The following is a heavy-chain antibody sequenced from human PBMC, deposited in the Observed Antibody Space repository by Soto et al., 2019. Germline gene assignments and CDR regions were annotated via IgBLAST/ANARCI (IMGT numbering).Heavy chain of an antibody. CDR2: IYYRSKWYN. V-gene: IGHV6-1*01. CDR1: GDSVFNKSVP. D-gene: IGHD1-1*01. CDR3: AGGAAFVLAGTTMDV. Sequence: QTLTLTCAITGDSVFNKSVPWNLIGQSPSSGLEWLGRIYYRSKWYNDYAVSVESRIIINPDKSRNQFSLQLNSMTPEDTAVYYCAGGAAFVLAGTTMDVWGQGRMVTVSS. J-gene: IGHJ6*02.